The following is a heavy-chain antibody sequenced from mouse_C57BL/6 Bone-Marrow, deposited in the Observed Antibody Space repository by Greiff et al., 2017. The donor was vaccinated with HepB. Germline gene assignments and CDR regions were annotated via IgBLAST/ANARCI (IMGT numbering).Heavy chain of an antibody. CDR2: GKGLEWIG. D-gene: IGHD1-1*02. CDR1: YSFSRRVH. V-gene: IGHV1-87*01. Sequence: QVQLQQSGPELARPWASVKISCQASYSFSRRVHFAIRDTNYWMQWVKLRPGKGLEWIGAIYPGNGDTSYNQKFKGKATLTADKSSSTAYMQLHSLTSEDSAVYYCACSIYGPYFDYWGQGTTLTVSS. CDR3: SEDSAVYYCACSIYGPYFDY. J-gene: IGHJ2*01.